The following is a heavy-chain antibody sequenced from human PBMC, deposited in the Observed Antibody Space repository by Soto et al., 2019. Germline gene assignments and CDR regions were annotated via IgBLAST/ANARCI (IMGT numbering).Heavy chain of an antibody. CDR3: ARDSGFYSSSSVAFDI. V-gene: IGHV3-33*01. CDR2: IRYDGSNI. D-gene: IGHD6-6*01. CDR1: GFTFSGLG. Sequence: GGSLRLSCAASGFTFSGLGMHWVRQAPGKGLEWVAVIRYDGSNIYYADAVKGRFTISRDNSKDTLYLQMNSLRADDTAVYYCARDSGFYSSSSVAFDIWGQGTMVTVSS. J-gene: IGHJ3*02.